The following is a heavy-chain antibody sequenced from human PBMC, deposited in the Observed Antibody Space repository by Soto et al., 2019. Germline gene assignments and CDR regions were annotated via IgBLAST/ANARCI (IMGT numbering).Heavy chain of an antibody. CDR3: AKGGRGSYVDDFDY. V-gene: IGHV3-23*01. Sequence: GGSLRLSCAASGFTFSSYAMTWVRQAPGKGLEWVSSISGSGGSIYYADSVKGRFTISRGNSENTLHLQMNSLRAEDTAVYYCAKGGRGSYVDDFDYWGQGTLVTVSS. D-gene: IGHD2-15*01. CDR1: GFTFSSYA. J-gene: IGHJ4*02. CDR2: ISGSGGSI.